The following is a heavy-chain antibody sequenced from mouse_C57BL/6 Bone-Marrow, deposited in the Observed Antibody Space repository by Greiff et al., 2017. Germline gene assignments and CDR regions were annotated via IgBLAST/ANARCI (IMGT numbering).Heavy chain of an antibody. CDR2: IYPGSGST. J-gene: IGHJ1*03. CDR3: ARRPPWYFDV. Sequence: VQLQQPGAELVKPGASVKMSCKASGYTFTSYWITWVKQRPGQGLEWIGDIYPGSGSTNYNEKFKSKATLTVDTAASTAYMQLSSLTSEDSAVYYCARRPPWYFDVWGTGTTVTVSS. V-gene: IGHV1-55*01. CDR1: GYTFTSYW.